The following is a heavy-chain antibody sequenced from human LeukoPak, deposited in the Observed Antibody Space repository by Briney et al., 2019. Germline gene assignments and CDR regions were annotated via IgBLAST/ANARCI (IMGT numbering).Heavy chain of an antibody. Sequence: GGSLRLSCAPSGFTVSTKYMSWVRQAPGTGLEWVSIIYSGGSTYFADSVKGRFTISRDNSKNTLYLQMNSLRAEDTAVYYCAREQGYSGSGSYYNHHFDYWGQGTLVTVSS. CDR1: GFTVSTKY. J-gene: IGHJ4*02. CDR3: AREQGYSGSGSYYNHHFDY. CDR2: IYSGGST. D-gene: IGHD3-10*01. V-gene: IGHV3-66*01.